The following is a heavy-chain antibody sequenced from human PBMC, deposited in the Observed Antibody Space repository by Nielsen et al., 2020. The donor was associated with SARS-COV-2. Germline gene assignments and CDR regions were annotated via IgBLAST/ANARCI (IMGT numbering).Heavy chain of an antibody. CDR3: ARDGWQQLIRVWDC. D-gene: IGHD2-15*01. V-gene: IGHV1-46*01. CDR1: GYTFTSYY. J-gene: IGHJ4*02. CDR2: INPSGGST. Sequence: ASVKVSCKASGYTFTSYYMHWVRQAPGQGLEWMGIINPSGGSTTYAQKFQGRVTLTRDTSSRTVYMELSSLRSEDTAVYYCARDGWQQLIRVWDCWGQGTLVTVSS.